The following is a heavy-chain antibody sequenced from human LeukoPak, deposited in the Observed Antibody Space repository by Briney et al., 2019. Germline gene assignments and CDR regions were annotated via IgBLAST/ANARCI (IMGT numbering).Heavy chain of an antibody. CDR1: GGSISSSSYY. J-gene: IGHJ4*02. CDR2: IYYSGST. V-gene: IGHV4-39*01. D-gene: IGHD3-10*01. Sequence: SETLSLTCTVSGGSISSSSYYWGWIRQPPGKGLEWIGSIYYSGSTNYNPSLKSRVTISVDTSKNQFSLKLSSVTAADTAVYYCARSRITMVRGVTIDYWGQGTLVTVSS. CDR3: ARSRITMVRGVTIDY.